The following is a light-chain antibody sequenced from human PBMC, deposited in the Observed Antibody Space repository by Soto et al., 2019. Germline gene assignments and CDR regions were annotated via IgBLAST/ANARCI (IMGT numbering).Light chain of an antibody. CDR3: QHYYGTSPIS. CDR1: QSVNSNY. J-gene: IGKJ5*01. Sequence: EIVMTQSPATLSVSPGERATLSCRASQSVNSNYLAWYQQKPGQAPRLLISGASRRATGIPDRFSGSGSGTDFTLTISRLEPEDFALYYCQHYYGTSPISFGQVTRLEV. V-gene: IGKV3-20*01. CDR2: GAS.